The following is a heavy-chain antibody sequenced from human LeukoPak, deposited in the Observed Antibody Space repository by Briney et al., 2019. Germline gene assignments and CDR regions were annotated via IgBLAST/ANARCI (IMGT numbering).Heavy chain of an antibody. CDR3: ARSAADRSTSLYFQH. D-gene: IGHD2/OR15-2a*01. CDR2: IYPGDSDT. Sequence: GESLKISCKASGYSFTDYWIGWVRQMPGKDLEWMGIIYPGDSDTRYSPSFQGQVTISADRSTSTAYLQWSRLKASDTAIYYCARSAADRSTSLYFQHWGQGTLVTVSS. J-gene: IGHJ1*01. V-gene: IGHV5-51*01. CDR1: GYSFTDYW.